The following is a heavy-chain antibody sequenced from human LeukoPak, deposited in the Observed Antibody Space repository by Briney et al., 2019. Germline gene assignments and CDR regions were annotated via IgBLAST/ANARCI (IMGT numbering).Heavy chain of an antibody. D-gene: IGHD7-27*01. J-gene: IGHJ4*02. V-gene: IGHV1-2*02. Sequence: ASVKVFCKASGYTFTGYYMHWVRQAPGQGLEWMGWINPNSGGTNYAQKFQGRVTMTRDTSISTAYMELSGLRSDDTAVYYCARGPHWDPHFDYWGQGTLVTVSS. CDR3: ARGPHWDPHFDY. CDR2: INPNSGGT. CDR1: GYTFTGYY.